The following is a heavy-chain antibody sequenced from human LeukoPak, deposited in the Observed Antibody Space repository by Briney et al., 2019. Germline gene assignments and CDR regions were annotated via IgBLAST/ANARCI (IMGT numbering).Heavy chain of an antibody. J-gene: IGHJ4*02. CDR2: ISTDVSST. D-gene: IGHD1-26*01. Sequence: GGSLRLSCAASGFTFSSYWMHWVRQVPGKGLVWVSRISTDVSSTNYADSMKGRFTISRDNAKNTLYLQMNSLRAEDTAVYYCARESSVGAHKAFDYWGQGTLVTVSS. V-gene: IGHV3-74*01. CDR3: ARESSVGAHKAFDY. CDR1: GFTFSSYW.